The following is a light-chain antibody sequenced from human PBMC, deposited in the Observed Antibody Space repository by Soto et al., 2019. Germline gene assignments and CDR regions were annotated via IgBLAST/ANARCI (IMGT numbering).Light chain of an antibody. V-gene: IGLV5-52*01. CDR3: GTWHSNARV. Sequence: QSVLTQPSSHSASSGASVRLTCMLSSGFSVGDFWIDSNKRQGSGVPSRFSGSNDASANAGILRISGLQPEDEADYYCGTWHSNARVFGGGTKLTVL. CDR2: DSNK. J-gene: IGLJ3*02. CDR1: SGFSVGDFW.